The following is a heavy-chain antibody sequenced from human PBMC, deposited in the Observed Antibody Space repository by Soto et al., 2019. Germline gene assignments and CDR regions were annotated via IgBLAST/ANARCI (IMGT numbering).Heavy chain of an antibody. D-gene: IGHD3-22*01. Sequence: PGGSLRLSCAGSGFNFQNYDMSWVRQAPGKGLEWVSAISRSGGSTYYGDSVKGRFIISRDNSKNTLYLQMNSLRAEDTAVYYCAKDKWGDYYDSSAPNDYWGQGTLVTVSS. CDR1: GFNFQNYD. CDR3: AKDKWGDYYDSSAPNDY. CDR2: ISRSGGST. J-gene: IGHJ4*02. V-gene: IGHV3-23*01.